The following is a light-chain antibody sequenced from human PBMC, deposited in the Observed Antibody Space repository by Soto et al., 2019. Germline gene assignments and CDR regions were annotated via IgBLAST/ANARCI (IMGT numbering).Light chain of an antibody. CDR2: GAF. Sequence: EIVMTQSPATLSVSPGERATLSCRASQSVSNNLAWYQQTPGQAPRLLIYGAFIRATGIPARFSGSGSGTEFTLTISSLQPEDFAVYYCQQYNKWLTWTFGQGTKVEIK. J-gene: IGKJ1*01. CDR1: QSVSNN. CDR3: QQYNKWLTWT. V-gene: IGKV3-15*01.